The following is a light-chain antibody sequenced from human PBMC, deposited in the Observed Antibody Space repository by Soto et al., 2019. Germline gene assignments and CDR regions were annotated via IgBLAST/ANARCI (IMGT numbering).Light chain of an antibody. J-gene: IGKJ1*01. CDR2: GTS. Sequence: VLSQSPGRLSLAPGERATLSCRASQSVPSTYFAWYQQKSGQPPRLLISGTSNRATGIPDRFSGRGSGRDFILTISRLEPEYFAVYFCQQFGKSPWTFGQGTKVDI. CDR1: QSVPSTY. V-gene: IGKV3-20*01. CDR3: QQFGKSPWT.